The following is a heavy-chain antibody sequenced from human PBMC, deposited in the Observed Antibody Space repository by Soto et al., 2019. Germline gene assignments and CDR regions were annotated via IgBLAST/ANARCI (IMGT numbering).Heavy chain of an antibody. Sequence: SETLSLTCTVSGGSISSSSYYWGWIRQPPGKGLEWIGSIYYSGSTYYNPSLQSRVTISVDTSKNQFSLKLSSVTAEDEALSYCAWELRFLEWSTAPYFGMDVCGQGPTVTVPS. V-gene: IGHV4-39*07. CDR3: AWELRFLEWSTAPYFGMDV. CDR1: GGSISSSSYY. D-gene: IGHD3-3*01. J-gene: IGHJ6*02. CDR2: IYYSGST.